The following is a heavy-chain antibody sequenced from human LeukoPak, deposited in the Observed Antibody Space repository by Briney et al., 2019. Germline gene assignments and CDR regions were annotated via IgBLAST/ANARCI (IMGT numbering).Heavy chain of an antibody. J-gene: IGHJ3*02. V-gene: IGHV3-9*01. CDR1: GFTFDDYA. CDR3: AKENRLDTAMVLGGAFDI. D-gene: IGHD5-18*01. CDR2: ISWNSGSI. Sequence: GGSLRLSCAASGFTFDDYAMHWVRQAPGKGLEWVSGISWNSGSIGYADSVKGRFTISRDNAKNSLYLQMNSLRAEDTALYYCAKENRLDTAMVLGGAFDIWGQGTMVTVSS.